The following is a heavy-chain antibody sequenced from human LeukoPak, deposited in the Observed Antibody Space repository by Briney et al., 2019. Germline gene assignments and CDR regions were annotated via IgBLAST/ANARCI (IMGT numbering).Heavy chain of an antibody. CDR1: GGSISSYY. J-gene: IGHJ5*02. CDR3: ARGVAASGTPNWFDP. V-gene: IGHV4-59*01. CDR2: IYYSGST. Sequence: PSETLSLTCTVSGGSISSYYWSWIRQPPGKGLEWIGYIYYSGSTNYNPSHKSRVTISVETSKNQFSLNLSSVTAADTAVYYCARGVAASGTPNWFDPWGQGTLVTVSS. D-gene: IGHD6-13*01.